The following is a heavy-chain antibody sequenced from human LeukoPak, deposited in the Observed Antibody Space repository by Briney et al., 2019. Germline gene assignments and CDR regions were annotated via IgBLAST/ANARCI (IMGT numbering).Heavy chain of an antibody. V-gene: IGHV4-59*01. CDR3: ARGEIVVVPAAIHYYYYYMDV. D-gene: IGHD2-2*01. CDR2: IYYSGST. CDR1: GGSISSYY. J-gene: IGHJ6*03. Sequence: SETLSLTCTVSGGSISSYYWRLIRQPPGKGLEWIGYIYYSGSTNYNPSLKSRVTISVDTSKNQFSLKLSSVTAADTAVYYCARGEIVVVPAAIHYYYYYMDVWGKGTTVTVSS.